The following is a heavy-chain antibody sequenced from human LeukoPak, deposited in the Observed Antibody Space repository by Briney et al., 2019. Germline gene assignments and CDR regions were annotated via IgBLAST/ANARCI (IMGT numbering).Heavy chain of an antibody. V-gene: IGHV1-46*01. D-gene: IGHD3-3*01. Sequence: ASVKVSCKASGYTFTSYYMHWVRQAPGQGLEWMGIINPSGGSTSYAQKFQGRVTMTRDTSTSTVYMELSSLRSEDTAVYYCARAGYTIFVREGYSDYWGQGTLVTVSS. CDR2: INPSGGST. J-gene: IGHJ4*02. CDR1: GYTFTSYY. CDR3: ARAGYTIFVREGYSDY.